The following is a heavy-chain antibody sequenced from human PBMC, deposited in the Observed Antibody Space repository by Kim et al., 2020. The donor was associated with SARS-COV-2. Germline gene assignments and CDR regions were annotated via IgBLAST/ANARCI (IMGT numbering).Heavy chain of an antibody. V-gene: IGHV4-31*02. CDR3: ARAPIVVVITHFDY. Sequence: YNPPLKSRITSSVDTSKNQFSLKLRSVTAADTAVYYCARAPIVVVITHFDYWGQGTLVTVSS. J-gene: IGHJ4*02. D-gene: IGHD3-22*01.